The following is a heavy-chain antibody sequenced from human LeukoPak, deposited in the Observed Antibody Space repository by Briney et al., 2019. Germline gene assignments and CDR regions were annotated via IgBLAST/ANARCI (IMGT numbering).Heavy chain of an antibody. J-gene: IGHJ3*02. CDR2: FDPEDGDT. D-gene: IGHD2-2*01. CDR3: ATGCSSTSRCYRDAFDI. Sequence: ASVKVSCKVSGDTLGVVSMHWVRQAPGKGLEWMGVFDPEDGDTIYAQKFQGRVTMTEDTSTDTAYMEMSSLRSEDTAVYYCATGCSSTSRCYRDAFDIWGRGTMVTVSS. CDR1: GDTLGVVS. V-gene: IGHV1-24*01.